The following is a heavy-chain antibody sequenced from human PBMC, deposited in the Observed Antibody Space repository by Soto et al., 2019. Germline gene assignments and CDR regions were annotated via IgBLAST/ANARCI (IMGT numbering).Heavy chain of an antibody. J-gene: IGHJ5*02. CDR1: GGSFSGYY. CDR2: INHSGST. D-gene: IGHD3-3*01. CDR3: ARGLLFLEWFRHPNWFDP. V-gene: IGHV4-34*01. Sequence: PSETLSPTCAVYGGSFSGYYWSWIRQPPGKGLEWIGEINHSGSTNYNPSLKSRVTISVDTSKNQFSLKLSSVTAADTAVYYCARGLLFLEWFRHPNWFDPWGQGTLVTVSS.